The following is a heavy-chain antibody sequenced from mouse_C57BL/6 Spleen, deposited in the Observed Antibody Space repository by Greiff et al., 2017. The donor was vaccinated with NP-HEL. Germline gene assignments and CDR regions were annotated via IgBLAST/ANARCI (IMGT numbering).Heavy chain of an antibody. D-gene: IGHD1-1*02. CDR1: GFTFSSYA. J-gene: IGHJ1*03. CDR3: TSEGSYAWYFDV. CDR2: ISSGGDYT. V-gene: IGHV5-9-1*02. Sequence: EVQVVQSGEGLVKPGGSLKLSCAASGFTFSSYAMSWVRQTPEKRLEWVAYISSGGDYTYYADTVKGRFTISRDNARNTLYLQMSSLKSEDTAMYYCTSEGSYAWYFDVWGTGTTVTVSS.